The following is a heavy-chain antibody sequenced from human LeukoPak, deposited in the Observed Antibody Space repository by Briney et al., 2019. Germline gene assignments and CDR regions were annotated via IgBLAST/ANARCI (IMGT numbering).Heavy chain of an antibody. V-gene: IGHV3-74*01. J-gene: IGHJ6*03. CDR1: GFTFSSYW. CDR2: INSDGSST. Sequence: PGGSLRLSFAASGFTFSSYWMHSVRQAPGKGVVWVSRINSDGSSTSYADSVKGRFTISSDNAKNTMYLQMNSLRAEDTAVYYCARGNLGYYYYMDVWGKGTTVTVSS. D-gene: IGHD1-14*01. CDR3: ARGNLGYYYYMDV.